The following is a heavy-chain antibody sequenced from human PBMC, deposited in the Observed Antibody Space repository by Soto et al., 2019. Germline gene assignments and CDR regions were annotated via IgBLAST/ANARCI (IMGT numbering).Heavy chain of an antibody. D-gene: IGHD3-16*01. V-gene: IGHV3-23*01. J-gene: IGHJ4*02. Sequence: LGGSLRLSCAASGFKFSNYAMSWVRQAPGKGLEWVSLISATGGGTYYADSVKGRFTISRDNSHNTLYLQVHSLTAEDTAVYYCAKDRRAGGNSAFYFDFWGQGAQVTAPQ. CDR1: GFKFSNYA. CDR3: AKDRRAGGNSAFYFDF. CDR2: ISATGGGT.